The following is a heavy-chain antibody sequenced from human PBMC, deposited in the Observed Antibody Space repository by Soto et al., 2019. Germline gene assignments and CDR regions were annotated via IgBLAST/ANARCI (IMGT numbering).Heavy chain of an antibody. CDR1: GYTFTSYA. CDR2: IDVGSGAT. V-gene: IGHV1-3*01. CDR3: ASDPQYRILTGYTYYFDF. Sequence: GASVKVSCKASGYTFTSYAMHWVRQAPGQKLEWMGWIDVGSGATKYSQKFQGRVTITRDTSASTANMELSSLRSEDTAVYYCASDPQYRILTGYTYYFDFWGQGTMVTVSS. D-gene: IGHD3-9*01. J-gene: IGHJ4*03.